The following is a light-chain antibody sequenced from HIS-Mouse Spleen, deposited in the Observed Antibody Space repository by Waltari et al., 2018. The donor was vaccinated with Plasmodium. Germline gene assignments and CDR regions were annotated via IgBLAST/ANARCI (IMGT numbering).Light chain of an antibody. Sequence: SYVLTPPPSVSVAPGQTARLTCGGNNIGSKSVHWYQQKPGQAPVLVVYDDSDRPPGIPERFSGSNSGNTATLTISRVEAGDEADYYCQVWDSSSDHPVFGGGTKLTVL. CDR1: NIGSKS. J-gene: IGLJ3*02. CDR3: QVWDSSSDHPV. CDR2: DDS. V-gene: IGLV3-21*02.